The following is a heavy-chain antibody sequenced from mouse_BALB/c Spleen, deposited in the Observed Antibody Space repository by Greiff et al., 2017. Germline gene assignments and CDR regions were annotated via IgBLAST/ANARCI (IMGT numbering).Heavy chain of an antibody. V-gene: IGHV1-4*01. J-gene: IGHJ2*01. CDR2: INPSTGYT. Sequence: VQLQQPGAELVRPGASVKLSCKASGYTFTSYWMHWVKQRPGQGLEWIGYINPSTGYTEYNQKFKDKATLTADKSSSTAYMQLSSLTSEDSAVYYCARLLRYYFDYWGQGTTLTVSS. CDR1: GYTFTSYW. CDR3: ARLLRYYFDY. D-gene: IGHD1-1*01.